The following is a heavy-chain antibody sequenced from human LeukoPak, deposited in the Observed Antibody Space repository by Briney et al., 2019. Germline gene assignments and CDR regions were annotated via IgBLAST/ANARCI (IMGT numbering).Heavy chain of an antibody. V-gene: IGHV4-38-2*01. D-gene: IGHD4-17*01. J-gene: IGHJ4*02. CDR3: AGLYGDYGPGGFDY. CDR2: IYHSGST. Sequence: SETLSLTCAVSGYSISSGYYWGWIRQPPGKGLEWIGSIYHSGSTYYNPSLKSRVTISVDASKNQFSLKLSSVTAADTAVYYCAGLYGDYGPGGFDYWGQGTLVTVSS. CDR1: GYSISSGYY.